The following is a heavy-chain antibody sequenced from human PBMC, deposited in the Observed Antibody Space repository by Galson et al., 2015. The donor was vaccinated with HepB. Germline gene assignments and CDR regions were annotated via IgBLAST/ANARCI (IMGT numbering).Heavy chain of an antibody. CDR3: AREKEHGYSYGSTYNWFDP. J-gene: IGHJ5*02. D-gene: IGHD5-18*01. V-gene: IGHV4-31*03. CDR1: GGSISSGGYY. CDR2: IYYSGST. Sequence: TLSLTCTVSGGSISSGGYYWSWIRQHPGKGLEWIGYIYYSGSTYYNPSLKSRVTISVDTSKNQFSLKLSSVTAADTAVYYCAREKEHGYSYGSTYNWFDPWGQGTLVTVSS.